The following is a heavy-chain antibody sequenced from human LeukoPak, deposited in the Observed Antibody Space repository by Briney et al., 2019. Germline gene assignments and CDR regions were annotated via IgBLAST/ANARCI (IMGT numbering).Heavy chain of an antibody. D-gene: IGHD3-10*01. V-gene: IGHV3-66*01. CDR1: GFTVSSNY. Sequence: GGSLRLSCAASGFTVSSNYMSWVRQAPGKGLEWVSVIYSGGSTYYADSVKGRFTISRDNSKNTLYLQMNSLRAEDTAVYYCARGLMVRGYYIDYWGQGTLVTVSS. J-gene: IGHJ4*02. CDR2: IYSGGST. CDR3: ARGLMVRGYYIDY.